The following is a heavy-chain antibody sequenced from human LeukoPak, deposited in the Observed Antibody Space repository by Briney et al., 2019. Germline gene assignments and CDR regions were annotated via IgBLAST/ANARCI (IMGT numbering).Heavy chain of an antibody. V-gene: IGHV4-34*01. CDR1: GGSFSGYY. J-gene: IGHJ1*01. Sequence: TSETLSLACAVYGGSFSGYYWSWIRQPPGKGLEWIGEINHSGSSNYNPSLKSRVTISVDTSKNQFSLKLSSVTAADTAVYYCARGEDGDYHFQHWGQGTLVTVSS. D-gene: IGHD4-17*01. CDR3: ARGEDGDYHFQH. CDR2: INHSGSS.